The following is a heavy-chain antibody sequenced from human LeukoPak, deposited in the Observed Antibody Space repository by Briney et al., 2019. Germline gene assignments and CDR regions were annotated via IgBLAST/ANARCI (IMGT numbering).Heavy chain of an antibody. CDR2: ISYDGSNK. Sequence: PGGSLRLSCAASGFTFSSYGMHWVRQAPGKGLEWVAVISYDGSNKYYADSVKGRFSISRDNSKNTLYLQMNSLRAEDTAVYYCAKEPDYGDYVGAFDIWGQGAMVTVSS. CDR1: GFTFSSYG. CDR3: AKEPDYGDYVGAFDI. J-gene: IGHJ3*02. D-gene: IGHD4-17*01. V-gene: IGHV3-30*18.